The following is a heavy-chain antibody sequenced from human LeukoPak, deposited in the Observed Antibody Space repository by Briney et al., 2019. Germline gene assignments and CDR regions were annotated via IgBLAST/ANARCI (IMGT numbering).Heavy chain of an antibody. V-gene: IGHV4-31*03. D-gene: IGHD2-21*02. CDR3: ASVSSGGDCYSCYYYYMDV. CDR2: IYYSGST. J-gene: IGHJ6*03. Sequence: SETLSLTCTVSGGSISSGGYYWSWIRQHPGKGLEWIGYIYYSGSTYYNPSLKSRVTISVDTSKNQFSLKLSSVTAADTAVYYCASVSSGGDCYSCYYYYMDVWGKGTTVTVSS. CDR1: GGSISSGGYY.